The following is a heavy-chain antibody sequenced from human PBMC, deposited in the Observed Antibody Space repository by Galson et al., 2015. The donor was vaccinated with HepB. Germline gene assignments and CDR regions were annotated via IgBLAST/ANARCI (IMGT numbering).Heavy chain of an antibody. CDR1: GFTFSDYY. J-gene: IGHJ3*02. Sequence: SLRLSCAASGFTFSDYYMSWIRQAPGKGLEWVSYISSSSSYTNHADSVKGRFTISRDNAKNSLYLQMNSLRAEDTAVYYCARVRGVIIPGGKNDAFDIWGQGTMVTVSS. V-gene: IGHV3-11*06. D-gene: IGHD3-10*01. CDR2: ISSSSSYT. CDR3: ARVRGVIIPGGKNDAFDI.